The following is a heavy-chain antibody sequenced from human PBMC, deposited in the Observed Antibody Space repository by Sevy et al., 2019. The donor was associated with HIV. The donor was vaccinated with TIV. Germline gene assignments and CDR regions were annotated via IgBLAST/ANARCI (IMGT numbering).Heavy chain of an antibody. V-gene: IGHV1-24*01. CDR3: ATTREYYEDSSGYLDF. Sequence: ASVKVSCKVSGKTLSELSMHWVRQAPGKGLEWMGRFDPEDGETIYAQKFQGRVTLTEDTSTDTADMELGSLKSEDTAVYYCATTREYYEDSSGYLDFWGQGTLVTVSS. D-gene: IGHD3-22*01. CDR2: FDPEDGET. J-gene: IGHJ4*02. CDR1: GKTLSELS.